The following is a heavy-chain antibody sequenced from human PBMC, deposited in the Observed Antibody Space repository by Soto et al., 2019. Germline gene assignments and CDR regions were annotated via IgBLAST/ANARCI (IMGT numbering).Heavy chain of an antibody. J-gene: IGHJ4*02. CDR3: ASFWLSDYHFDY. V-gene: IGHV4-61*01. Sequence: SETLSLTCAVSGASVSSPNYYWSWIRQPPGKGLEWIGYIYHSGSTHYNPSLKSRVTVSLDTSKNQFSLKLSSVTAADTAVFYCASFWLSDYHFDYWGQGTLVTVSS. D-gene: IGHD3-3*01. CDR1: GASVSSPNYY. CDR2: IYHSGST.